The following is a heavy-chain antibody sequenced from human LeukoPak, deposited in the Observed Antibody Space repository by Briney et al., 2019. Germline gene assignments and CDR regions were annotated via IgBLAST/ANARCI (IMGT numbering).Heavy chain of an antibody. Sequence: GSLRLSWAASGFTVSSNYMSWVRQAPGKGLEWVSVIYSGGSTYYADSVKGRVTISRDNSKNTLYLQMNSLRAEDTAVYYCARSRDYYDYFDYWGQGTLVTVSS. CDR3: ARSRDYYDYFDY. J-gene: IGHJ4*02. CDR2: IYSGGST. CDR1: GFTVSSNY. V-gene: IGHV3-66*01. D-gene: IGHD3-10*01.